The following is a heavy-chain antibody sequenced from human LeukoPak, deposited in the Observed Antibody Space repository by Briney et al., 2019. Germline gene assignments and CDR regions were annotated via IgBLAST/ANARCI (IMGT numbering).Heavy chain of an antibody. D-gene: IGHD3-10*01. CDR3: AKDLVRGVTNTVSGWFDP. CDR1: GISLSNYA. Sequence: PGGSLRLSCVVPGISLSNYAMTWVRQAPGKGLEWVSYISERGGSTTYADSVKGRFTISRDTSLNTLYLQMNSLRAEDTAVYYCAKDLVRGVTNTVSGWFDPWGQGTLVTVSS. J-gene: IGHJ5*02. CDR2: ISERGGST. V-gene: IGHV3-23*01.